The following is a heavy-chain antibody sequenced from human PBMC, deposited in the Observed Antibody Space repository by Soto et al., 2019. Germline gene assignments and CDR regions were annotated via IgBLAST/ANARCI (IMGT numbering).Heavy chain of an antibody. CDR2: IYYSGGT. CDR1: GGSISSGDYY. Sequence: QVQLQESGPGLVKPSQTLSLTCTVSGGSISSGDYYWSWIRQPPGKGLGWIGCIYYSGGTYYNSSLESRVTISVETSKNQFSLMLSSVTAADTAVYYCALTVYYGVDYWGQGTLVTVSS. V-gene: IGHV4-30-4*01. D-gene: IGHD3-9*01. J-gene: IGHJ4*02. CDR3: ALTVYYGVDY.